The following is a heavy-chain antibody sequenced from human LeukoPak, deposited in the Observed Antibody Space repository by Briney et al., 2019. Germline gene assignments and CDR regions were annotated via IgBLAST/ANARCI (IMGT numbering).Heavy chain of an antibody. CDR3: AKMVRIVVVITTFDY. CDR1: GFTFSSYA. CDR2: ISGSGGST. Sequence: QPGGSLRLSCAASGFTFSSYAMSWVRQAPGKGLECVSAISGSGGSTYYADSVKGRFTISRENSKNTLYLQMNSLRAEDTAVYYCAKMVRIVVVITTFDYWGQGTLVTVSS. J-gene: IGHJ4*02. V-gene: IGHV3-23*01. D-gene: IGHD3-22*01.